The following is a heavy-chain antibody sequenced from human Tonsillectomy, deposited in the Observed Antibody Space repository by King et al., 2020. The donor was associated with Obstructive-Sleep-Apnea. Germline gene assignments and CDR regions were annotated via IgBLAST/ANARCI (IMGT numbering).Heavy chain of an antibody. J-gene: IGHJ4*02. V-gene: IGHV3-48*04. CDR1: GFTFSSYS. CDR3: AGAVVYYYDSSGFYFDY. CDR2: ISSSSSTI. D-gene: IGHD3-22*01. Sequence: VQLVESGGGLVQPGGSLRLSCAASGFTFSSYSMNWVRQAPGKGLEWVSYISSSSSTIYYADSVKGRFTISRDNAKNSLYLQMNSLRAEDTAVYYCAGAVVYYYDSSGFYFDYWGQGTLVTVSS.